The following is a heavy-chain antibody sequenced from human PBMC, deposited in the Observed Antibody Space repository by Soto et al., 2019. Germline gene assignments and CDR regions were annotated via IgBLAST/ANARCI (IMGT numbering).Heavy chain of an antibody. V-gene: IGHV3-74*01. CDR3: ARTPSDYGGIDY. CDR2: INSDGSST. J-gene: IGHJ4*02. CDR1: GFTFSSYW. Sequence: GGSLRLSCAASGFTFSSYWMHWVRQAPGKGLVWVSRINSDGSSTSYADSVKGRFTISRDNAKNTLYLQMNSLRAEDTAVYYGARTPSDYGGIDYWGQGTLVTVSS. D-gene: IGHD4-17*01.